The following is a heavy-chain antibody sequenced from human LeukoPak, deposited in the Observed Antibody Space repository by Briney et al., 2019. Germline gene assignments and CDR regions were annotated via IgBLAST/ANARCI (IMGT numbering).Heavy chain of an antibody. J-gene: IGHJ4*02. D-gene: IGHD1-1*01. CDR2: INSDGSST. Sequence: GGSLRLSCSASGFTFSSYWMHWVRQAPGKGLVWVSRINSDGSSTSYADSVKGRFTISRDNAKNTLFLQMDSLRVEDTAVYYCWVPFDFWGQGTLVTVSS. CDR3: WVPFDF. CDR1: GFTFSSYW. V-gene: IGHV3-74*01.